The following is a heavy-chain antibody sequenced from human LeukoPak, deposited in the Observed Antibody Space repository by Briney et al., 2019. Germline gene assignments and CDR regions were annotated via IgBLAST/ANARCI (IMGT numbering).Heavy chain of an antibody. J-gene: IGHJ4*02. D-gene: IGHD3-16*01. CDR3: ARERGRFYYFDY. Sequence: GGSLRLSCAASGFTFSSYSMNWVRQAPGKGLEWVANIKQDGSEKYYVDSVKGRFTISRDNAKNSLYLQMNSLRAEDTAVYYCARERGRFYYFDYWGQGTLVTVSS. CDR1: GFTFSSYS. CDR2: IKQDGSEK. V-gene: IGHV3-7*01.